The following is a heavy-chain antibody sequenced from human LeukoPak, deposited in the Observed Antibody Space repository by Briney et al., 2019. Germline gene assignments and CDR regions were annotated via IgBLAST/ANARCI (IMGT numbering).Heavy chain of an antibody. CDR1: GGSISSYY. CDR3: ARAHSGSYHFDY. V-gene: IGHV4-59*01. CDR2: IYYSGST. D-gene: IGHD3-10*01. Sequence: PSETLSLTCTVSGGSISSYYWSWIRQPPGKGLEWIGYIYYSGSTNYNPSLKSRVTISVDTSKNQFSLKLSSVTAADTAVYYCARAHSGSYHFDYWGQGTLVTVSS. J-gene: IGHJ4*02.